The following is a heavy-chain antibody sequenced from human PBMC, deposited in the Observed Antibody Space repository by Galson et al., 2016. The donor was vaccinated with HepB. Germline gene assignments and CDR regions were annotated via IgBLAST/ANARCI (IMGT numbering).Heavy chain of an antibody. CDR3: AIQKTTSAYGGFDLDF. J-gene: IGHJ4*02. V-gene: IGHV1-69*01. D-gene: IGHD4-23*01. CDR2: VFPLSASP. CDR1: GGTFINYA. Sequence: SCKASGGTFINYALTWVRQAPGQGLEWVGGVFPLSASPIYAQKFQGRVTITADESTSTAYMDLSSLRSEDTALYYCAIQKTTSAYGGFDLDFWGQGTLVTVSS.